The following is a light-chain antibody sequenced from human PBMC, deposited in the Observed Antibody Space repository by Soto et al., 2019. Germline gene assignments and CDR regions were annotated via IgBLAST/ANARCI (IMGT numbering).Light chain of an antibody. CDR1: QSISSW. CDR3: QHYNSYSEA. CDR2: KAS. J-gene: IGKJ1*01. V-gene: IGKV1-5*03. Sequence: DIHMSQSPSTLSSSVLDRVTITVRASQSISSWLAWYQQKPGKAPKLLIYKASTLKSGVTSRFSGSGSGTEFTLTISSLQPDDFATYYCQHYNSYSEAFGQGTKV.